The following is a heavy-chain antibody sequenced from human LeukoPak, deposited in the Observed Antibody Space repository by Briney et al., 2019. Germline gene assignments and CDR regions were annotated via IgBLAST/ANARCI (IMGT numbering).Heavy chain of an antibody. CDR2: ISSSSSTI. CDR3: ARPGQNYDILTGYTWGYFDY. Sequence: GGSLRLSCAASGFTFSSYSMNWVRQATGKGLEWVSYISSSSSTIYYADSVKGRFTISRDNAKNSLYLQMNSLRAEDTAVYYCARPGQNYDILTGYTWGYFDYWGQGTLVTVSS. J-gene: IGHJ4*02. V-gene: IGHV3-48*01. D-gene: IGHD3-9*01. CDR1: GFTFSSYS.